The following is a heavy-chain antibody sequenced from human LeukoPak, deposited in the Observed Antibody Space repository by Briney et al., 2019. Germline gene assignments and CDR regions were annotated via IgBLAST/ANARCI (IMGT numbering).Heavy chain of an antibody. V-gene: IGHV1-2*02. CDR1: GYTFTGYY. D-gene: IGHD6-13*01. J-gene: IGHJ6*03. CDR3: ARGRHSSSWTTYYYYYMDV. Sequence: GASVKVSCKASGYTFTGYYMHWVRQAPGQGLEWMGWINPNCGGTNYAQKFQGRVTMTSNTPISTAYIELSSLRPEDTAVYYCARGRHSSSWTTYYYYYMDVWGKGTTVTISS. CDR2: INPNCGGT.